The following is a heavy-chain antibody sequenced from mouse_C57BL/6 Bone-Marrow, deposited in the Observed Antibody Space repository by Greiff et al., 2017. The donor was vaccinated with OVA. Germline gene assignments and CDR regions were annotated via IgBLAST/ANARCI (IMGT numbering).Heavy chain of an antibody. J-gene: IGHJ3*01. CDR2: INSNNGGT. CDR3: ARGGYYDYDGGAWFAY. D-gene: IGHD2-4*01. V-gene: IGHV1-18*01. Sequence: DVQLQESGPELAKPGASVKIPCKASGYTFTDYNMDWVKQSHGKGLEWIGDINSNNGGTIYNQKFKGKATLTVDQSSSTAYMELRSLTSEDTAVDYSARGGYYDYDGGAWFAYWGQGTLVTVSA. CDR1: GYTFTDYN.